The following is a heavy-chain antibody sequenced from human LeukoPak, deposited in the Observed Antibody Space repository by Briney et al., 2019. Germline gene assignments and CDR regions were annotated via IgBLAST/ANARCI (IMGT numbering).Heavy chain of an antibody. D-gene: IGHD2-2*01. CDR2: IYYSGST. J-gene: IGHJ4*02. Sequence: SSETLSLTCTVSGGSISSSSYYWGWIRQPPGKGLEWIGSIYYSGSTYYSPSLKSRVTTSVDTSKNQFSLKLSSVTAADTAVYYCARRCSSTSCPFDYWGQGTLVTVSS. V-gene: IGHV4-39*01. CDR3: ARRCSSTSCPFDY. CDR1: GGSISSSSYY.